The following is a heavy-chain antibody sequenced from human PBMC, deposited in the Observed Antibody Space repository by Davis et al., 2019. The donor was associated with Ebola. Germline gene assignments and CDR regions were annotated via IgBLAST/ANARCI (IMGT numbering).Heavy chain of an antibody. Sequence: PSETLSPTCTFSDGSISTHYWNWIRQPPGKGLEWIGIIYDSGRTNYNPSLKSRVTISGDTSKNQFFLKLTSVTAADTAGYYCARFGFGAFWGQGILVTVSS. CDR2: IYDSGRT. J-gene: IGHJ4*02. CDR1: DGSISTHY. V-gene: IGHV4-59*11. D-gene: IGHD3-3*01. CDR3: ARFGFGAF.